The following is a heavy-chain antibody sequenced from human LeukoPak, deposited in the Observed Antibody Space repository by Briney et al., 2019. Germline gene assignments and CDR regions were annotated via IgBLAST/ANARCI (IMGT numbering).Heavy chain of an antibody. CDR3: ARDSGVASIY. V-gene: IGHV3-30*04. Sequence: GGSLRLSCAASGFTFSSYAMHWVRQAPGKGLEWVSLISYDGSYKSYADSLKGRFTISRDNSKNTLYLQMNSLRAEDTAVFYCARDSGVASIYWGLGTLVTVSS. J-gene: IGHJ4*02. CDR1: GFTFSSYA. CDR2: ISYDGSYK. D-gene: IGHD3-10*01.